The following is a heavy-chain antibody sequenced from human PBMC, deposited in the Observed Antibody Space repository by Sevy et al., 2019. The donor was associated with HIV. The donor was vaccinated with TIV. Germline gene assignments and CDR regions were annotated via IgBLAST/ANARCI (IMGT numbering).Heavy chain of an antibody. CDR1: GYSISSGYY. D-gene: IGHD3-22*01. CDR2: IYHGGST. J-gene: IGHJ4*02. CDR3: ARARYCVSSAYYYFDY. Sequence: SETLSLTCAVSGYSISSGYYWGWIRQPPGKGLEWIGSIYHGGSTYYNPSLKSRVTISVDTSKNQFSLKLSSVTAADTAVYYCARARYCVSSAYYYFDYWGQGTLVTVSS. V-gene: IGHV4-38-2*01.